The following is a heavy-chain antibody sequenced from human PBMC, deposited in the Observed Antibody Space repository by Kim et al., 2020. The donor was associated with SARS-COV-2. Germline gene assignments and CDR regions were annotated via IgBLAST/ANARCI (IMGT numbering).Heavy chain of an antibody. J-gene: IGHJ4*02. V-gene: IGHV3-23*01. D-gene: IGHD1-26*01. Sequence: GGSLRLSCAASGFTFSIYDMSWVRQAPGKGLQWVSAVNAAGDTTYFADSVKGRFTISRDNSKNTLYLQMSSLRAGDTAVYYCAKQMGRVFDYWGQGTLVTVSS. CDR3: AKQMGRVFDY. CDR2: VNAAGDTT. CDR1: GFTFSIYD.